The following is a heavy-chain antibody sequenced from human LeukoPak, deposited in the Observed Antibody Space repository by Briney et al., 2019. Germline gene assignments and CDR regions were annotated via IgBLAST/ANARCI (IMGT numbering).Heavy chain of an antibody. CDR2: ISSSGSTI. CDR3: ARDLSEAYSSAVPHFDY. J-gene: IGHJ4*02. D-gene: IGHD6-25*01. CDR1: GFTFSDYY. V-gene: IGHV3-11*01. Sequence: GGSLRLSCAASGFTFSDYYMSWIRQAPGKGLEWVSYISSSGSTIHYADSVKGRFTISRDNAKNSLYLQMNSLRAEDTAVYYCARDLSEAYSSAVPHFDYWGQGTLVTVSS.